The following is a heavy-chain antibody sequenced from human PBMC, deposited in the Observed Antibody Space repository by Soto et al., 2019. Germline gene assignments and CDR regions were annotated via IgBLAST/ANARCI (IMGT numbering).Heavy chain of an antibody. Sequence: GGSLRLSCAASGFTFSAYGMHWVRQAPGKGLEWVAVISYDGSNKYYANSVKGRFTISRDNSEYTLSLQMNSLRDEDTAVYYCARDPRSYDSSGLILAGAFDIWGQGTMVTVS. CDR3: ARDPRSYDSSGLILAGAFDI. CDR2: ISYDGSNK. J-gene: IGHJ3*02. V-gene: IGHV3-30*03. D-gene: IGHD3-22*01. CDR1: GFTFSAYG.